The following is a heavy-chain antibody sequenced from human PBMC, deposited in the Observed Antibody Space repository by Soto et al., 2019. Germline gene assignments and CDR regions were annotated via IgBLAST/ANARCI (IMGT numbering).Heavy chain of an antibody. Sequence: WGSLRLSCVASGFAFMIYAMTFFRHSPFKWLEWVARIRGNGAGISYADSVKGRFTISRDNSKNTVYLQMNSLRADDTAVYFCAKRGDILDVSSSFVGYGMDVWGQGTTVTVSS. CDR3: AKRGDILDVSSSFVGYGMDV. CDR2: IRGNGAGI. J-gene: IGHJ6*02. CDR1: GFAFMIYA. D-gene: IGHD2-15*01. V-gene: IGHV3-23*01.